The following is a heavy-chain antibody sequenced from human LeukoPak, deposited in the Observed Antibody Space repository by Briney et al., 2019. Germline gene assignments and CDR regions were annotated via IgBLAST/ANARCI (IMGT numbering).Heavy chain of an antibody. CDR1: GFTFRSNG. V-gene: IGHV3-64D*06. D-gene: IGHD3-22*01. CDR2: ISSNGGST. CDR3: AKEGPGYYDSSGYHAYFDY. Sequence: PGGSLRLSCSASGFTFRSNGMHWVRQAPGKGLEYVSAISSNGGSTYYADFVKGRFTISRDNSKNTLYLQMSSLRAEDTAVYYCAKEGPGYYDSSGYHAYFDYWGQGTLATVSS. J-gene: IGHJ4*02.